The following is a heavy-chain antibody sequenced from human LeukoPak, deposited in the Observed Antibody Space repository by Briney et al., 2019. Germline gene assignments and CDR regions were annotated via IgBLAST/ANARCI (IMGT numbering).Heavy chain of an antibody. V-gene: IGHV3-66*03. CDR3: ARDYYGP. CDR1: GFTVSNNY. J-gene: IGHJ5*02. Sequence: PGGSLRLSCAASGFTVSNNYMRWVRQAPGKGLERVSSIYSRGSTSYVDSVKGRFTISRDNSKNTLFLQMNSLRVEDTAVYYCARDYYGPWGQGTLVTVSS. CDR2: IYSRGST. D-gene: IGHD3-22*01.